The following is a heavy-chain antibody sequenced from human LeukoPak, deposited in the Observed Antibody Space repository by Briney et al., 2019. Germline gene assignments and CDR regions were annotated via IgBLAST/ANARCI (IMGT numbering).Heavy chain of an antibody. CDR1: GYTYTGYD. CDR2: INPNSGGT. J-gene: IGHJ3*02. Sequence: GASVKISCKASGYTYTGYDMHWVRQAPGQGLEWMGWINPNSGGTNYAQKFQGRVTTTRDTSISTAYMELSRLRSDDTAVYYCARDLGWQWLVLSNAFDIWGQGTMVSVSS. D-gene: IGHD6-19*01. V-gene: IGHV1-2*02. CDR3: ARDLGWQWLVLSNAFDI.